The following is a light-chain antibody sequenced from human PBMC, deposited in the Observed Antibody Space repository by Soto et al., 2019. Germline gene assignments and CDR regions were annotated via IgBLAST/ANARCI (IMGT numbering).Light chain of an antibody. CDR3: QHYNSYSEA. J-gene: IGKJ1*01. CDR1: QTISSW. CDR2: KAS. Sequence: DIQMTQSPSTLSGSVGDRVTITCRASQTISSWLAWYQQKPGKAPKLLIYKASTLKSGVPSMFSGSGSGTEFTLTISSLQPDDFASYYCQHYNSYSEAVGQGTKVDSK. V-gene: IGKV1-5*03.